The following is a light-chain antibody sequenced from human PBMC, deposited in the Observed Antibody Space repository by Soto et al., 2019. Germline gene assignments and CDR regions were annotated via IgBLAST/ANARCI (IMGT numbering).Light chain of an antibody. Sequence: EIVLTQSPGTLSLSPGERATLSCRATESVSSNYLAWYQQKPGQAPRVLIYGASNRATGIPDRFSGSGSGTDFTLTISRLEPEDFAVYYCQQYGSSPRTFGQGTKVDIK. CDR2: GAS. J-gene: IGKJ1*01. V-gene: IGKV3-20*01. CDR1: ESVSSNY. CDR3: QQYGSSPRT.